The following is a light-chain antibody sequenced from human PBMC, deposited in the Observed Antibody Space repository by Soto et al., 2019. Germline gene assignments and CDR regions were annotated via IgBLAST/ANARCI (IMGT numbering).Light chain of an antibody. CDR2: GAS. CDR1: QSRSNN. V-gene: IGKV3-15*01. J-gene: IGKJ1*01. Sequence: EIEMAQSPATLSVSPGERATLSCSASQSRSNNLAWYQQKPGQAPRLLIYGASARATGIPASFSGSGSGTEFTLTISSLQSEDFGLYYCQQYNNWPWTFGQGTKVEF. CDR3: QQYNNWPWT.